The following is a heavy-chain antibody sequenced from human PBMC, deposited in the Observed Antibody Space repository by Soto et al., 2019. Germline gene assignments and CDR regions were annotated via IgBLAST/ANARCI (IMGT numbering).Heavy chain of an antibody. CDR2: IDPSDSYT. CDR1: GYSFTSYW. J-gene: IGHJ6*02. V-gene: IGHV5-10-1*01. Sequence: PGESLKISCKGSGYSFTSYWISWVRQMPGKGLEWMGRIDPSDSYTNYSPSFQGHVTISADKSISTAYLQWSSLKASDTAMYYCARGRSRNDILTYGMDVWGQGTTVTVS. D-gene: IGHD3-9*01. CDR3: ARGRSRNDILTYGMDV.